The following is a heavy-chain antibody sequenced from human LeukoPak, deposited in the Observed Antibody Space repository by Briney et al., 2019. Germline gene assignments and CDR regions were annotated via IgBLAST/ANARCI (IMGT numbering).Heavy chain of an antibody. Sequence: SETLSLTCTVSGGSISSSSYYWGWIRQPPGKGLEWIGSIYYSGSTYYNPSLKSRVTISVDTSKNQFSLKLSSVAAADTAVYYCAGDYYDSSGYCYWGQGTLVTVSS. CDR1: GGSISSSSYY. J-gene: IGHJ4*02. CDR3: AGDYYDSSGYCY. V-gene: IGHV4-39*01. D-gene: IGHD3-22*01. CDR2: IYYSGST.